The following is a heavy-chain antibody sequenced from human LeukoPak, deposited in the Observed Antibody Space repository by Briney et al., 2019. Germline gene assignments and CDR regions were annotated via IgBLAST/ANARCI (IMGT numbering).Heavy chain of an antibody. CDR2: INWNGGIT. V-gene: IGHV3-20*04. CDR1: GFRFVDYG. D-gene: IGHD6-13*01. Sequence: GGSLRLSCATSGFRFVDYGLSWVRQAPGKGLEWLSVINWNGGITEYADSVKGRFTISRDNAKNSLYLQMDSLRAEDTAFYYCARDRMGTSYSVSHFDSWGQGTLVTVSS. J-gene: IGHJ4*02. CDR3: ARDRMGTSYSVSHFDS.